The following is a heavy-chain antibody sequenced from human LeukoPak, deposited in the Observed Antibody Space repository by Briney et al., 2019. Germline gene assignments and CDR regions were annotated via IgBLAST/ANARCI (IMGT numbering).Heavy chain of an antibody. D-gene: IGHD6-19*01. J-gene: IGHJ4*02. Sequence: GGSLRLSCAASGFTFSTYVMSWVRQAPGKGLEWVSGIWGSGSNTYYANSVKGRFTISRDNSKHTLYLRMNTLRAEDTAVYYCARGFSSGWGLDFWGQGTLVTVSS. CDR1: GFTFSTYV. V-gene: IGHV3-23*01. CDR2: IWGSGSNT. CDR3: ARGFSSGWGLDF.